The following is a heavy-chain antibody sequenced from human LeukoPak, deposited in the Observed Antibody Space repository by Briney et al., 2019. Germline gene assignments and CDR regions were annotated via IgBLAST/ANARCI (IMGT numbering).Heavy chain of an antibody. CDR3: ARAFGSQDY. D-gene: IGHD3-3*01. Sequence: GGSLRLSCAASGFTFSTYNMNWVRQAPGKGLEWVSSISSGSSYIYYADSVKGRFTISRDKAKNSLYLQMNSLRAEDTAVYYCARAFGSQDYWGQGTLVTVSS. CDR2: ISSGSSYI. V-gene: IGHV3-21*01. J-gene: IGHJ4*02. CDR1: GFTFSTYN.